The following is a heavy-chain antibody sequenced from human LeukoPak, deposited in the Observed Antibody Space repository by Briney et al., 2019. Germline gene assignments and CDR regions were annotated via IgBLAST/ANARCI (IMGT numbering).Heavy chain of an antibody. CDR3: ARGGSYLSAFDI. D-gene: IGHD1-26*01. V-gene: IGHV3-53*01. CDR2: IYSGGST. Sequence: GGSLRLSCAASGFTASSNYMSWVRQAPGKGLEWVSIIYSGGSTFYADSVKGRFTISRDNSKNTLYLQMNSLRAEDTAVYYCARGGSYLSAFDIWGQGTMVTVSS. CDR1: GFTASSNY. J-gene: IGHJ3*02.